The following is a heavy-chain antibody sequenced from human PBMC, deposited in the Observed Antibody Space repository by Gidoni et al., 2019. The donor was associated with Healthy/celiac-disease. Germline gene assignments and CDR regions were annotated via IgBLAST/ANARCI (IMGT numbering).Heavy chain of an antibody. CDR1: GGSISSYY. D-gene: IGHD2-8*02. J-gene: IGHJ6*04. CDR3: ARALGYCTGGVCSYYYGMDV. CDR2: IYYSGST. V-gene: IGHV4-59*01. Sequence: QVQLQESGPGLVKPSETLSLTCTVSGGSISSYYWSWIRQPPGTGLEWIGYIYYSGSTNYNPSLKSRVTISVDTSKNQFSLKLSSVTAADTAVYYCARALGYCTGGVCSYYYGMDVWGKGTTVTVSS.